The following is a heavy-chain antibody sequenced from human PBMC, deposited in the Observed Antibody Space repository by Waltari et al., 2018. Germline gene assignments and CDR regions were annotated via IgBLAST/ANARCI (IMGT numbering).Heavy chain of an antibody. V-gene: IGHV4-61*02. J-gene: IGHJ4*02. Sequence: QVQLQESGPGLVKPSQTLSLTCTVSGGAISSGSSYWSWIRQPAGKGLEWIGRIYTSGSTNYNPSLKSRVTISVDTSKNQFSLKLSSVTAADTAVYYCARGGTIFGVVIIRSWGQGTLVTVS. D-gene: IGHD3-3*01. CDR3: ARGGTIFGVVIIRS. CDR2: IYTSGST. CDR1: GGAISSGSSY.